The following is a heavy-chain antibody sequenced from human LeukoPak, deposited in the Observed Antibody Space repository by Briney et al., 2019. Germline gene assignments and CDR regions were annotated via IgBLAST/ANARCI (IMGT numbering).Heavy chain of an antibody. Sequence: SETLSLTCTVSGGSISSYYWSWIRQPPGKGLEWIGYIYYSGSTNYNPSLKSRVTISVNTSKNQFSLKLSSVTAADTAVYYCAGQIAVAAFDYWGQGTLVTVSS. CDR3: AGQIAVAAFDY. J-gene: IGHJ4*02. CDR1: GGSISSYY. V-gene: IGHV4-59*01. D-gene: IGHD6-19*01. CDR2: IYYSGST.